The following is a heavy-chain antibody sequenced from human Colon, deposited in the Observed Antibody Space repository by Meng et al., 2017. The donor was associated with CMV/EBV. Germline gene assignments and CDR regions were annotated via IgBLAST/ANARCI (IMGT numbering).Heavy chain of an antibody. J-gene: IGHJ4*02. CDR3: ARGAAVVGATTLDD. CDR2: IYYSGST. Sequence: GSLRPSCTVSGASISRYYSSWIRQPPGKGLEWIGYIYYSGSTNYNPSLKSRVTITVDTSKNQYSLRLSCVTAADTAVYYCARGAAVVGATTLDDWGQGTLVTVSS. D-gene: IGHD1-26*01. V-gene: IGHV4-59*01. CDR1: GASISRYY.